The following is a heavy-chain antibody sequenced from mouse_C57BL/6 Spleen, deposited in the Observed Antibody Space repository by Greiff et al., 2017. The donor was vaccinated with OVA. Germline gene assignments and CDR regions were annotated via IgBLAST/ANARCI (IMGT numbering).Heavy chain of an antibody. Sequence: QVQLQQPGAELVKPGASVKLSCKASGYTFTSYWMHWVKQRPGQGLEWIGMIHPNSGSTNYNEKFKSKATLTVDKSSSTAYMQLSSLTSEDSAVYYGARPPSYGNYEAWFAYWGQGTLVTVSA. CDR2: IHPNSGST. CDR1: GYTFTSYW. V-gene: IGHV1-64*01. J-gene: IGHJ3*01. D-gene: IGHD2-10*01. CDR3: ARPPSYGNYEAWFAY.